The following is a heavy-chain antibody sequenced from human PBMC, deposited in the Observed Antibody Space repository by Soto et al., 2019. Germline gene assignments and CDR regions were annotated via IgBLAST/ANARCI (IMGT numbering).Heavy chain of an antibody. CDR3: ARGNWKYGYFDY. Sequence: LXLSCVASGFSFSSSGMHWVRQAPGKGLQWVAVIWHDGGNKYNADSVKGRFSISRDNSKNTIYLQMTSLRVEDTAVYYCARGNWKYGYFDYWGQGTLVTVSS. V-gene: IGHV3-33*01. D-gene: IGHD1-7*01. J-gene: IGHJ4*02. CDR2: IWHDGGNK. CDR1: GFSFSSSG.